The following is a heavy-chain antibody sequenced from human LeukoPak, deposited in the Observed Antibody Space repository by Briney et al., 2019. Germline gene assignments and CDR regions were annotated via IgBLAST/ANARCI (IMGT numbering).Heavy chain of an antibody. Sequence: ASVKVSCKASGYTFTSYGISLVRQAPGQGLEWMGWISAYNGNTNYAQKLQGRVTMTTDTSTSTAYMELRSLRSDDTGVYYCAREVRDYDFWSGYYSDYWGQGTLVTVSS. D-gene: IGHD3-3*01. J-gene: IGHJ4*02. V-gene: IGHV1-18*01. CDR3: AREVRDYDFWSGYYSDY. CDR1: GYTFTSYG. CDR2: ISAYNGNT.